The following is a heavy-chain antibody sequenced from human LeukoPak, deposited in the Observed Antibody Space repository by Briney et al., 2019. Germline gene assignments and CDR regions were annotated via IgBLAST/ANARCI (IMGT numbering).Heavy chain of an antibody. J-gene: IGHJ4*02. V-gene: IGHV3-30-3*01. D-gene: IGHD6-13*01. CDR2: TSYDGSNK. CDR3: AKDQKSIAATGYDY. CDR1: GFTFSSYA. Sequence: GGSLRLSCAASGFTFSSYAMHWVRQAPGKGLEWVAVTSYDGSNKYYADSVKGRFTISRDNSKNTLFLQMNSLRADDTAVYFCAKDQKSIAATGYDYWGQGTLVTVSS.